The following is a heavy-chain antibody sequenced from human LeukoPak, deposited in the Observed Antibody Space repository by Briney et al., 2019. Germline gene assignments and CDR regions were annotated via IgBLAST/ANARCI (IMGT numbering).Heavy chain of an antibody. CDR3: AKGDNYGEYLSFDY. Sequence: PGGSLRLSCAASGFTFSTYAMSWVRQAPGKGLEWVSSISGSGGSTYYSDSVKGRFTISRDNSKNTLYVQMNSLRAGDTALYYCAKGDNYGEYLSFDYWGQGTLVTVSS. CDR2: ISGSGGST. CDR1: GFTFSTYA. V-gene: IGHV3-23*01. D-gene: IGHD4-17*01. J-gene: IGHJ4*02.